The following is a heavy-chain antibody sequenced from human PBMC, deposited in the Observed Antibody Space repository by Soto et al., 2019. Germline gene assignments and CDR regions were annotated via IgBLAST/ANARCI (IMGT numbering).Heavy chain of an antibody. Sequence: GGSLRLSCAASGFTFSSYEMNWVRQAPGKGLEWVSYISSSGSTIYYADSVKGRFTISRDNAKNSLYLQMNSLRAEDTAVYYCARDTPYTSGPFDYWGQGTLVTVSS. CDR3: ARDTPYTSGPFDY. V-gene: IGHV3-48*03. J-gene: IGHJ4*02. CDR2: ISSSGSTI. D-gene: IGHD3-22*01. CDR1: GFTFSSYE.